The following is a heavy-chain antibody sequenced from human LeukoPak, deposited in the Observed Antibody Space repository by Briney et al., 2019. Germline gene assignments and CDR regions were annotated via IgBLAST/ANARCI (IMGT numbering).Heavy chain of an antibody. J-gene: IGHJ5*02. CDR2: FHNSRTT. V-gene: IGHV4-59*01. Sequence: SETLSLTCTVSGGSISGYSWTWIRQPPGQGLEWIGYFHNSRTTTYNPSLTGRVIISVDTAMDQISLKLNSVTAADTAVYYCARGHLGLSPWGQGTLVTVSS. D-gene: IGHD3-10*01. CDR3: ARGHLGLSP. CDR1: GGSISGYS.